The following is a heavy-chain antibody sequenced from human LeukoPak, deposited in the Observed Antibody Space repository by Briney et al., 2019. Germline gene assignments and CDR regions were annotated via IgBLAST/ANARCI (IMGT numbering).Heavy chain of an antibody. CDR2: ISGSGDST. V-gene: IGHV3-23*01. J-gene: IGHJ4*02. CDR3: GKTRPLDSSSWSHGDY. D-gene: IGHD6-13*01. Sequence: GGSLRLSCAASGFPFSDHAMSWVRQAPGKGLEWVSAISGSGDSTYYGDSVKGRFTISRDNSKNTLYLQMNSLRAEDTAVYYCGKTRPLDSSSWSHGDYWGQGTLVTVSS. CDR1: GFPFSDHA.